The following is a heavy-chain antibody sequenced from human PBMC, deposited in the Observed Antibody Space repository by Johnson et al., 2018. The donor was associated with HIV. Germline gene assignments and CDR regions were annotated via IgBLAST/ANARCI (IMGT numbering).Heavy chain of an antibody. J-gene: IGHJ3*02. V-gene: IGHV3-30*04. Sequence: QVQLVESGGGVVQPGTSLRLSCAASGFTFSTFAMHWVRQAPGKGLEWVAVISYDGTTNQNGDSVKGRFTISRDNSKNTLYLQMNSLRAEDTAVYYCARPAGDFWSGYYDAFEIWGQGTMVTVSS. CDR3: ARPAGDFWSGYYDAFEI. CDR2: ISYDGTTN. CDR1: GFTFSTFA. D-gene: IGHD3-3*01.